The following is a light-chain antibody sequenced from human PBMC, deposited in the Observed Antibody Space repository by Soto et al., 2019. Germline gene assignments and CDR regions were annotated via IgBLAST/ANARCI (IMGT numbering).Light chain of an antibody. CDR1: QSIDTW. CDR2: KAS. CDR3: QQYNSFRA. Sequence: DIQMTQSPSTLSASVGDRVIITCRASQSIDTWLAWHQQKPGKAPKLLISKASSLESGVPSRFSGSGSGTEFTLTISSLQPDDFATYYCQQYNSFRAFGQGTKV. J-gene: IGKJ1*01. V-gene: IGKV1-5*03.